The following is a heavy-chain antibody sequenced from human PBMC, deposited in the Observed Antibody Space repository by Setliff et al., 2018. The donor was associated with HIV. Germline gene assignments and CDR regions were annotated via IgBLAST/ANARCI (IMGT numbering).Heavy chain of an antibody. V-gene: IGHV5-51*01. CDR2: IYPDDSDA. CDR3: ARNHLNYASGNTKTSGAYYFDS. J-gene: IGHJ4*02. CDR1: GYSFSTYW. Sequence: PGESLKLSCKGSGYSFSTYWIAWVRQMPGRGLEVMGLIYPDDSDARYNPSFQGQVTISADESISTAYLQWSSLKASDSAIFYCARNHLNYASGNTKTSGAYYFDSWGQGTLVTVS. D-gene: IGHD3-10*01.